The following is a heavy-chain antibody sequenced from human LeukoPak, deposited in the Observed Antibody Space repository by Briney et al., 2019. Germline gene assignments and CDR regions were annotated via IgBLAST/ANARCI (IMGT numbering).Heavy chain of an antibody. V-gene: IGHV3-33*01. J-gene: IGHJ4*02. D-gene: IGHD4-17*01. Sequence: GGSLRLSCAASGFTFSSYGMHWVRQAPGKGLEWVAFIWYDGSNKYYADSVKGRFTISRDNSKNTLYLQMNSLRAEDTAVYYCARGAGTVTDYWGQGTLVTVSS. CDR2: IWYDGSNK. CDR1: GFTFSSYG. CDR3: ARGAGTVTDY.